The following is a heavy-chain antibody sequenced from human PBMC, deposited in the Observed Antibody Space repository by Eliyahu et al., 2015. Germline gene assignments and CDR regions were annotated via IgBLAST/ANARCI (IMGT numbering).Heavy chain of an antibody. CDR2: INPRSGDT. V-gene: IGHV1-2*02. CDR3: ARDGLWSNNWFDP. J-gene: IGHJ5*02. CDR1: GYTFTDYX. D-gene: IGHD3-3*01. Sequence: QVQLVQSGAEVKKPGASVKVSCKASGYTFTDYXVHWVRQAPGQGLEWMGWINPRSGDTNYAQKFQGRVTMTRDTSITTAYMELSRLRSDDSAIYYCARDGLWSNNWFDPWGQGTLVTVSS.